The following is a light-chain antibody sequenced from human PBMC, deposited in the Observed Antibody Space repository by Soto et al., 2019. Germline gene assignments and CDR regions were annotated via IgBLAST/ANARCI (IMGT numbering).Light chain of an antibody. CDR3: QQYGTSPHT. CDR2: GAS. V-gene: IGKV3-20*01. CDR1: QSVNSNY. Sequence: EIVLTQSPGTLSLSPGERATLSCRASQSVNSNYLAWYQQKPGQVPRPLIYGASIRAAGVPDRLSGSGSGTAFTLTISRREPEDYAVYYSQQYGTSPHTFGQGTKLEIK. J-gene: IGKJ2*01.